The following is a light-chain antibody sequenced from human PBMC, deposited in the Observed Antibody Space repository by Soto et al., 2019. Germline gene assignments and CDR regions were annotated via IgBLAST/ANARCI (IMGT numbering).Light chain of an antibody. CDR2: EVN. V-gene: IGLV2-8*01. CDR1: SSDIGGYNS. J-gene: IGLJ3*02. Sequence: QSVLTQPPSASGSPGQSVTISCTGTSSDIGGYNSVSWYQQHPGKAPKLMIYEVNKRPLGVPERFSGSKSGNTASLTVSGLQADDEADYYCSSSAGTNSFVVFGGGTKLTVL. CDR3: SSSAGTNSFVV.